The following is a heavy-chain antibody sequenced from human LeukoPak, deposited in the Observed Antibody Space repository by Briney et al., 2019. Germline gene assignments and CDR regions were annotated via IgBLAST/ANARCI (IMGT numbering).Heavy chain of an antibody. CDR2: TSHDGNA. J-gene: IGHJ4*02. Sequence: SGTLSLTCAVSGGSISTSTWWSWVRQPPGKGLEWIGQTSHDGNADYTPSLKSRVTISVDKSKNQLSLKLNSVTAADSAVYYCAKHGGRYFDSWGQGTLVTVSS. D-gene: IGHD4-23*01. CDR3: AKHGGRYFDS. CDR1: GGSISTSTW. V-gene: IGHV4-4*02.